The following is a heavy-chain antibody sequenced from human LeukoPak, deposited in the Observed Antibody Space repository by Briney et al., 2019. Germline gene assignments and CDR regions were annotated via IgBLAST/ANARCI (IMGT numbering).Heavy chain of an antibody. CDR2: IYASGST. V-gene: IGHV4-61*02. CDR3: ARDFDSPMAFDI. D-gene: IGHD3-9*01. J-gene: IGHJ3*02. CDR1: GGSISSDNYY. Sequence: SQTLSLTCTVSGGSISSDNYYWSWIRQPAGKGLEWIGRIYASGSTNYNPSLKSRITISVDTSKNKFSLKLSSVTAADTAMYYCARDFDSPMAFDIWGQGTMVTVSS.